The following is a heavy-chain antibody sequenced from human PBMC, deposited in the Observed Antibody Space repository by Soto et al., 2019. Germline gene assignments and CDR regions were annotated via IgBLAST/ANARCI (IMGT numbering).Heavy chain of an antibody. J-gene: IGHJ6*02. Sequence: GGSLRLSCVASGFTFSSYGMHWVRQAPGKGLEWVAVISYDGSNKYYADSVKGRFTISRDNSKNTLYLQMNSLRAEDTAVYYCAKGHCSSTSCYHRPDGMDVWGQGTTVTVSS. CDR1: GFTFSSYG. CDR2: ISYDGSNK. CDR3: AKGHCSSTSCYHRPDGMDV. D-gene: IGHD2-2*01. V-gene: IGHV3-30*18.